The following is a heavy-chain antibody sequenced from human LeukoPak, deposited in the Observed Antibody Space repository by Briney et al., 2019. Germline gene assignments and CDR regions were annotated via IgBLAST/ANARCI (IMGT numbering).Heavy chain of an antibody. Sequence: GGSLRLSCAASAFTVSSNYMSWVRQGPGKGLEWVSITYSGGTTYHADSVKGRFSISRDIYKNTLYLQMNSLRAEDTAVYYCARAPGSGYYPAFDYWGRGTLVTVSS. V-gene: IGHV3-66*01. CDR3: ARAPGSGYYPAFDY. D-gene: IGHD3-22*01. J-gene: IGHJ4*02. CDR2: TYSGGTT. CDR1: AFTVSSNY.